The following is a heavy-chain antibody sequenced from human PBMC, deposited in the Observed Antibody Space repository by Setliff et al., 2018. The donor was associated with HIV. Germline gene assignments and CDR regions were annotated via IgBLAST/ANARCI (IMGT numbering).Heavy chain of an antibody. Sequence: PSETLSLTCTVSGGSISSHYWSWVRLPPGKGLEWSGPIYYNGNTNYNPSLKSRVAISVDTSKNLFSLKMNSVTPADTAVYYGARGIENFWSGYIRWGQGTLVTVSS. D-gene: IGHD3-3*01. CDR3: ARGIENFWSGYIR. J-gene: IGHJ4*02. V-gene: IGHV4-59*11. CDR1: GGSISSHY. CDR2: IYYNGNT.